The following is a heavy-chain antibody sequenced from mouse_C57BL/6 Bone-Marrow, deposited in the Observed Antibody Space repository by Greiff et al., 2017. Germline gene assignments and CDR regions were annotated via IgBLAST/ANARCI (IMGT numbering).Heavy chain of an antibody. CDR2: INYNGSST. V-gene: IGHV5-16*01. J-gene: IGHJ4*01. D-gene: IGHD1-1*01. Sequence: EVKLVESEGGLVQPGSSMKLSCTASGFTFSDYYMAWVRQVPEQGLDWVANINYNGSSTYYLDSLKSRFILSRDNAKNLLYLQMSRLKSDDTATYYCARGLYYGSSYSYAMDYWGQGTSVTVSS. CDR1: GFTFSDYY. CDR3: ARGLYYGSSYSYAMDY.